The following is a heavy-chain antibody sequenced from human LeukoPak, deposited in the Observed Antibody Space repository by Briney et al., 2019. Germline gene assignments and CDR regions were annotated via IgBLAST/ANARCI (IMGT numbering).Heavy chain of an antibody. Sequence: SGPTLVNPTQTLTLTCTFSGFSLSTSGVGVGWIRQPPGKALEWLALIYWDDDMRYSPSLKSRLTITKDTSKNQVVLTMTNMDPVDTATYYCAHRVAGFSSSWYLYYFDYWGQGTLVTVSS. D-gene: IGHD6-13*01. CDR3: AHRVAGFSSSWYLYYFDY. V-gene: IGHV2-5*02. J-gene: IGHJ4*02. CDR1: GFSLSTSGVG. CDR2: IYWDDDM.